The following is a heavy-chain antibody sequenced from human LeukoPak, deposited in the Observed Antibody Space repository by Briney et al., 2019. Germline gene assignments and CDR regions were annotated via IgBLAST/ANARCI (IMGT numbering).Heavy chain of an antibody. CDR1: GGSISSGSYY. V-gene: IGHV4-61*02. CDR3: ASPDLVGGDAFDI. D-gene: IGHD2-8*02. J-gene: IGHJ3*02. CDR2: IYTSGST. Sequence: SETLSLTCTVSGGSISSGSYYWSWIRRPAGKGLEWIGRIYTSGSTNYNPSLKSRVTISVDTSKNQFSLKLSSVTAADTAVYYCASPDLVGGDAFDIWGQGTMVTVSS.